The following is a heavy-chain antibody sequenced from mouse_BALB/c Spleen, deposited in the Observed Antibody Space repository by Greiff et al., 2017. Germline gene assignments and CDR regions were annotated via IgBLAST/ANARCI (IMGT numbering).Heavy chain of an antibody. CDR3: ARLDGNYVLDY. CDR2: IDPYNGGT. J-gene: IGHJ4*01. D-gene: IGHD2-1*01. CDR1: GYSFTGYN. Sequence: EVKLMESGPELGKPGASVKISCKASGYSFTGYNMYWVKQSHRKSLEWIGYIDPYNGGTSYNQKSKGKATLTVDKSSSTAYMHLNSLTSEDSAIYYCARLDGNYVLDYWGQGTSVTVSS. V-gene: IGHV1S135*01.